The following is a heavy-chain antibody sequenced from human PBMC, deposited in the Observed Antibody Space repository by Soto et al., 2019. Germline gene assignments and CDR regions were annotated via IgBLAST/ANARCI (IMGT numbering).Heavy chain of an antibody. D-gene: IGHD4-17*01. CDR3: ARVSEMGTVTEGFYYYMDV. J-gene: IGHJ6*03. CDR1: GGTFSNYT. CDR2: IIPILNIA. V-gene: IGHV1-69*02. Sequence: QVQLVQSGAEVKKPGSSVKVSCKASGGTFSNYTISWVRQAAGQGLEWMVRIIPILNIANYAQKFQGRVTITADKSTTTAYMELSSLRSEDTAVYYCARVSEMGTVTEGFYYYMDVWGKGTTVTVSS.